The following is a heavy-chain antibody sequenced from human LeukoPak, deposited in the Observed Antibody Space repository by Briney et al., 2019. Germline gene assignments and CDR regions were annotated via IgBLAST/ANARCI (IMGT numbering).Heavy chain of an antibody. CDR3: ARRLAIFGVVTTLFDC. CDR2: INHSGST. J-gene: IGHJ4*02. V-gene: IGHV4-34*01. D-gene: IGHD3-3*01. Sequence: SETLSLTCAVYGGSFSGYYWSWIRQPPGKGLEWIGEINHSGSTNYNPSLKSRVTISVDTSKNQFSLKLSSVTAADTAVYYCARRLAIFGVVTTLFDCWGQGTLVTVSS. CDR1: GGSFSGYY.